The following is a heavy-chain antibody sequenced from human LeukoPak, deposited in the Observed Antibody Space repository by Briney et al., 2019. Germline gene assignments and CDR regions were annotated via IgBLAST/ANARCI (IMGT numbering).Heavy chain of an antibody. D-gene: IGHD3-22*01. CDR1: GFTFSSYG. CDR3: AQDQRGAYDSSAYAFDI. J-gene: IGHJ3*02. CDR2: IRYDGSNK. Sequence: PGGSLRLSCAASGFTFSSYGMHWVRQAPGKGLEWVAFIRYDGSNKYYADSVKGRFTISRDNSKNTLYLQMNSLRAEDTAVYYCAQDQRGAYDSSAYAFDIWGQGTMVTVSS. V-gene: IGHV3-30*02.